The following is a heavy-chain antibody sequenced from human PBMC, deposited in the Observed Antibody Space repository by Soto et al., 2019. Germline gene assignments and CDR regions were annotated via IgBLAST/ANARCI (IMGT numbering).Heavy chain of an antibody. CDR2: IISSGDYI. CDR1: GFSFSFYT. CDR3: ASENYYGSGFDY. J-gene: IGHJ4*02. V-gene: IGHV3-21*01. D-gene: IGHD3-10*01. Sequence: EVQLVESGGGLVKPGGSLRLSCAASGFSFSFYTMNWVRQAPGKRLEWVSSIISSGDYIYYADSVKGRLTISRDNARHSLYLQMNSPRAEDTAVYYCASENYYGSGFDYWGQGTLVTVSS.